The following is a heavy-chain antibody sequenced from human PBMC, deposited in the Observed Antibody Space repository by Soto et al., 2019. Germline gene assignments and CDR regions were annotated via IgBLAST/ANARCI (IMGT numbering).Heavy chain of an antibody. D-gene: IGHD3-10*01. V-gene: IGHV4-30-2*01. Sequence: QLQLQESGSGLVKPSQTLSLTCAVSGGSISSGGYSWGWIRQPPGKGLEWIGYIYHSVSTYYNPSLKSRVTISIDRSKTQISLTLSSVTAADTAVHYCARVPDYWGQGTLVTVSS. CDR3: ARVPDY. CDR2: IYHSVST. J-gene: IGHJ4*02. CDR1: GGSISSGGYS.